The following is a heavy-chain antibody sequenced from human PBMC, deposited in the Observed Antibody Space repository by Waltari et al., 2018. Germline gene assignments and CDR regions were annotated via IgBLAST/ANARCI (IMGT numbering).Heavy chain of an antibody. CDR1: GGSISSSNW. D-gene: IGHD2-21*02. CDR3: ARDPAYCGGDCYFSYYYYGMDV. CDR2: IYHSGRT. Sequence: QVQLQESGPGLVKPSGTLSLTCAVSGGSISSSNWWSWVRQPPGKGLEWIGEIYHSGRTNYNPSLKSRVTISVDKSKNQFSLKLSSVTAADTAVYYCARDPAYCGGDCYFSYYYYGMDVWGQGTTVTVSS. J-gene: IGHJ6*02. V-gene: IGHV4-4*02.